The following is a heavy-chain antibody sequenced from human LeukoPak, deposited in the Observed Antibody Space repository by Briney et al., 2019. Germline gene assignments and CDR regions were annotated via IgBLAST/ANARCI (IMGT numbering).Heavy chain of an antibody. CDR3: ARNYHGLDV. V-gene: IGHV4-34*01. J-gene: IGHJ6*02. CDR2: INQYGST. D-gene: IGHD3-16*02. CDR1: GGSFSGHY. Sequence: SETLSLTCTVFGGSFSGHYWSWIRHTPGKGLEWIGDINQYGSTIYNPSLKSRVDLSKDTSKNQFSLRLSSLTAADTAIYYCARNYHGLDVWGQGTPVTVSS.